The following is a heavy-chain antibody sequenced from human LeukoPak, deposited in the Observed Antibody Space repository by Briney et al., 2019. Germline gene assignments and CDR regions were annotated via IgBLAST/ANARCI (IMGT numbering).Heavy chain of an antibody. J-gene: IGHJ4*02. Sequence: GGSLRLSCAASGFTFSSYAMSWVRQAPGEGLEWVSAISGSGGSTYYADSVKGRFTISRDNSKNTLYLQMNSLRAEDTAVYYCAKASHYYDRGDYWGQGTPVTVSS. D-gene: IGHD3-22*01. CDR1: GFTFSSYA. V-gene: IGHV3-23*01. CDR2: ISGSGGST. CDR3: AKASHYYDRGDY.